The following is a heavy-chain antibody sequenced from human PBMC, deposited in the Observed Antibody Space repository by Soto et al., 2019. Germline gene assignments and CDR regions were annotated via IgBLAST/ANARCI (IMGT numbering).Heavy chain of an antibody. CDR1: GGSFSGYY. CDR2: INHSGST. CDR3: ARAVDTAMVDY. D-gene: IGHD5-18*01. Sequence: QVQLQQWGAGLLKPSETLSLTCAVYGGSFSGYYWSWIRQPPGKGLEWIGEINHSGSTNYNPSLKSRVTISVDTSKNQFSLKLSSVTAADTAVYYCARAVDTAMVDYWGQGTLDAVSS. V-gene: IGHV4-34*01. J-gene: IGHJ4*02.